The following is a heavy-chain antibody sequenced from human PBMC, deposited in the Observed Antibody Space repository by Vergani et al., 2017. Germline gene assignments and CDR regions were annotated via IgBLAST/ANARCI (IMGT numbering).Heavy chain of an antibody. CDR3: GGWSGGSGTHRLDN. J-gene: IGHJ4*02. D-gene: IGHD3-3*01. Sequence: EVQLVESGGDLVQPGGSLRLSCAASEFTFRNYWMSWVRQPPGKGLEWVANINQDGTTIRYVDSVKGRFTISRDNAKNSLFLQMNGLRVEDTAVYYCGGWSGGSGTHRLDNWGQGTLVTVSS. V-gene: IGHV3-7*01. CDR2: INQDGTTI. CDR1: EFTFRNYW.